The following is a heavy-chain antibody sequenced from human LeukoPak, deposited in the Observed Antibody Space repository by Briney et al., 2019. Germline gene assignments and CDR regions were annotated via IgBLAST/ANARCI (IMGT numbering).Heavy chain of an antibody. J-gene: IGHJ2*01. CDR2: IHTSGST. CDR3: ARVGRGGTCWYFDL. CDR1: GGSISSDY. D-gene: IGHD3-10*01. Sequence: SETLSLTCTVSGGSISSDYWSWIRQPAGKGLEWIGRIHTSGSTNYNPSLKSRVTMSVDTSKNQFSLKLTSVTAADTAVYYCARVGRGGTCWYFDLWGRGTLVTVS. V-gene: IGHV4-4*07.